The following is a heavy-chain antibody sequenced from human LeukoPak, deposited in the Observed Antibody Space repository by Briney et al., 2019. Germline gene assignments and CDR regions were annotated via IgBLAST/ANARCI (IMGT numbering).Heavy chain of an antibody. D-gene: IGHD6-13*01. Sequence: GGSLRLSCAASGFTFSSYAMHWVRQAPGKGLEWVAVISYDGSNKYYADSVKGRFTISRDNSKNTLYLQMSSLRAEDTAVYYCARAGRPGTVDHWGQGSLVTVSS. CDR1: GFTFSSYA. J-gene: IGHJ4*02. V-gene: IGHV3-30-3*01. CDR2: ISYDGSNK. CDR3: ARAGRPGTVDH.